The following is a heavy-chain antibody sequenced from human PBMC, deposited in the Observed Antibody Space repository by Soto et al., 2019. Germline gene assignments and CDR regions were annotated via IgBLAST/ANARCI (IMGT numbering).Heavy chain of an antibody. Sequence: QVQLQQWGAGLLKPSETLSLNCAVTGGSLSGYYWSWIRQPPGKGLEWIGEVKDGGHTNYSPSLRGRVTISSDTSHNQFCLRLNSVTAADTGVYYCARGQEGVVATHWDQGSLVTVSS. CDR1: GGSLSGYY. CDR3: ARGQEGVVATH. D-gene: IGHD5-12*01. V-gene: IGHV4-34*01. J-gene: IGHJ4*02. CDR2: VKDGGHT.